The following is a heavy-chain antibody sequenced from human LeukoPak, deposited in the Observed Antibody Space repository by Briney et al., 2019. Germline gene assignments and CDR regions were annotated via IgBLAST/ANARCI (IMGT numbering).Heavy chain of an antibody. V-gene: IGHV1-2*02. Sequence: ASVKVSCKASGYTFTDYYMHWVRQAPGQGLEWMGWINPNSGGTNYAQKFQGRVTMTRDTSISTAYMELSRLRSDDTAVYYCARDPTGYYDSSGKPRLDYWGQGTLVAVSS. CDR3: ARDPTGYYDSSGKPRLDY. CDR1: GYTFTDYY. CDR2: INPNSGGT. D-gene: IGHD3-22*01. J-gene: IGHJ4*02.